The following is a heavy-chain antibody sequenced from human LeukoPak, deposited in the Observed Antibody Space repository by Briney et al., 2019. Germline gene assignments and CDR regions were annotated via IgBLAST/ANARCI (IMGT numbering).Heavy chain of an antibody. V-gene: IGHV4-61*02. D-gene: IGHD3-9*01. Sequence: KPSQTLSLTCTVSGGSISSGSYYWSWIRQPAGKGLEWIGSIYHSGSTYYNPSLKSRVTISVDTSKNQFSLKLSSVTAADTAVYYCARKTYNILTGYYLAFDIWGQGTMVTVSS. J-gene: IGHJ3*02. CDR2: IYHSGST. CDR3: ARKTYNILTGYYLAFDI. CDR1: GGSISSGSYY.